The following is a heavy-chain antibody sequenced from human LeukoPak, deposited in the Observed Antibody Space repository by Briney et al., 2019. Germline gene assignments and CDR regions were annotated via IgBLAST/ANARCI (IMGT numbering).Heavy chain of an antibody. V-gene: IGHV3-23*01. J-gene: IGHJ4*02. CDR2: ISGSGGTT. CDR1: GITPSSYA. D-gene: IGHD2-15*01. CDR3: AKKAGSRTDQYPLDY. Sequence: GGSLRLSCVASGITPSSYATSCVRQAPGKGLEWDSVISGSGGTTYYADSGKGRFTISRDNSKNTVYLQMSSLRAEDTAVYYCAKKAGSRTDQYPLDYWGQGTLVTVSS.